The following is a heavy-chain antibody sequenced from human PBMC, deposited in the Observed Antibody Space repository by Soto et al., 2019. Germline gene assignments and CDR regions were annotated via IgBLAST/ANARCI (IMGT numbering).Heavy chain of an antibody. D-gene: IGHD4-4*01. J-gene: IGHJ6*02. V-gene: IGHV1-69*11. CDR2: IIPFIGTA. CDR1: GGTFSSYA. Sequence: SVKVSCKASGGTFSSYAISWVRQAPGQGLEWMGRIIPFIGTANYAQKFQGRVTITADESTSTAYMELTSLRSEDTAVYYCARVVMTTAPASYYYAMDVWGQGTTVPVSS. CDR3: ARVVMTTAPASYYYAMDV.